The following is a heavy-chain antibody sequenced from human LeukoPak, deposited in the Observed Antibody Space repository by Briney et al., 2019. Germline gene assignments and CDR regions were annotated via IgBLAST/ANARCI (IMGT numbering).Heavy chain of an antibody. Sequence: GGSLRLSCAASGFTVSSAYISWVRQAPGKGLEWLSAIYSDGNTYYADSVKGRFTIFRDNSKNMLYLQMNSLRADDTAVYYCARGRGDTAMDFDYWGQGTLVTVSS. CDR2: IYSDGNT. J-gene: IGHJ4*02. D-gene: IGHD5-18*01. CDR3: ARGRGDTAMDFDY. CDR1: GFTVSSAY. V-gene: IGHV3-53*01.